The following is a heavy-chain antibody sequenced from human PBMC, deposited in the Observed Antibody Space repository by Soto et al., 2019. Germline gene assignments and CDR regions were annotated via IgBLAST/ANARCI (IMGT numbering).Heavy chain of an antibody. CDR3: AKGPHSSGYYGAYYHYGMDV. V-gene: IGHV3-30*18. D-gene: IGHD3-22*01. Sequence: QVQLVESGGGVVQPGRSLRLSCAASGFTFSSYGMHWVRQAPGKGLEWVAVISYDGSNKYYADSVKGRFTISRDNSKNTLYLQMNSLRAEDTAVYYCAKGPHSSGYYGAYYHYGMDVWGQGTTVTVSS. J-gene: IGHJ6*02. CDR1: GFTFSSYG. CDR2: ISYDGSNK.